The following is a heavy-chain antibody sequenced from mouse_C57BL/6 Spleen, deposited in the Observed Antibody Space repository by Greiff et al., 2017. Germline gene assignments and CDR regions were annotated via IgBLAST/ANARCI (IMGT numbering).Heavy chain of an antibody. J-gene: IGHJ3*01. CDR2: IYPGDGDT. CDR1: GYAFSSSW. V-gene: IGHV1-82*01. Sequence: VQLQQSGPELVKPGASVKISCKASGYAFSSSWMNWVKQRPGKGLEWIGRIYPGDGDTNYNGKFKGKATLTADKSSSTAYMQLSSLTSEDSAVYFCAREGYYGYDGWFAYWGQGTLVTVSA. D-gene: IGHD2-2*01. CDR3: AREGYYGYDGWFAY.